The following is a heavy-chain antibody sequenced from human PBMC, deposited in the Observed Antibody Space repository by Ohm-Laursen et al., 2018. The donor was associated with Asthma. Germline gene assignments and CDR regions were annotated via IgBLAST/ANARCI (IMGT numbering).Heavy chain of an antibody. V-gene: IGHV3-33*03. CDR3: AKGYCTNGVCIEY. J-gene: IGHJ4*02. CDR1: GFTFSSYD. D-gene: IGHD2-8*01. Sequence: SLRLSCTASGFTFSSYDMHWVRQAPGKGLEWVATIRYDGSSKNYADSVKGRFTISRDNSKNTVSLQTNSLRAEDTAVYYCAKGYCTNGVCIEYWGQGTLVTVS. CDR2: IRYDGSSK.